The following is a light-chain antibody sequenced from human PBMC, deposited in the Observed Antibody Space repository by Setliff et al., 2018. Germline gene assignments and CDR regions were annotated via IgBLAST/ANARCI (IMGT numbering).Light chain of an antibody. J-gene: IGLJ1*01. CDR2: DVA. CDR3: CSYAGSYTYV. V-gene: IGLV2-11*01. CDR1: SSDIGGYNY. Sequence: QSALTQPRSVSGSPGQSVTTSCTGTSSDIGGYNYVSWYQQHPGEAPKLMIYDVAKRPSGVPHRFSGSKSGNTASLTISGLQAEDEADYYCCSYAGSYTYVFGTGTKVTV.